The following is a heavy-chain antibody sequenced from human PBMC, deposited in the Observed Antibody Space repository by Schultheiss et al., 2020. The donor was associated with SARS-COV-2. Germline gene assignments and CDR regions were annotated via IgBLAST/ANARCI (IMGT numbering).Heavy chain of an antibody. J-gene: IGHJ4*02. Sequence: GESLKISCAASGFTFSSYWMHWVRQAPGKGLVWVSRINSDGSSTSYADSVKGRFTISRDNAKNTLYLQMNSLRAEDTAVYYCAKAPTPKQYLGLFDYWGQGTLVTVSS. V-gene: IGHV3-74*01. CDR2: INSDGSST. CDR3: AKAPTPKQYLGLFDY. D-gene: IGHD6-13*01. CDR1: GFTFSSYW.